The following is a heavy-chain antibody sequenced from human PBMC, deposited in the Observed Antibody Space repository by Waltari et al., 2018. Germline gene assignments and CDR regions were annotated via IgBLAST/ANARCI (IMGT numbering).Heavy chain of an antibody. CDR3: TRDLYGSGGDWFDP. V-gene: IGHV3-21*03. CDR1: GFGFSDSD. D-gene: IGHD3-10*01. Sequence: ELQLVESGGGLVKPGGSLRLTCAASGFGFSDSDMNWVRQAPGKGLEWGSSIGGGSRSNKFYADSLKGRFTVSRDNAKNSLYLQMNSLRAGDTAIYYCTRDLYGSGGDWFDPWGQGTLVTVSS. J-gene: IGHJ5*02. CDR2: IGGGSRSNK.